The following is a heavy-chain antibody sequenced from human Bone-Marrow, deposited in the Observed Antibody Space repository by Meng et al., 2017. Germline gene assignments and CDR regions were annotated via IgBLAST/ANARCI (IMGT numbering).Heavy chain of an antibody. CDR3: ASYGIYY. J-gene: IGHJ4*02. D-gene: IGHD1-26*01. Sequence: VPGVGAGGGLVPPGGVLRLFGAASGFTVSGNSMSWVRQAPGKGLEWVSVIYSGGSTYYADSVKGRFTISRDNSKNTLYLQMNSLRAEDTAVYYCASYGIYYWGQGTLVTVSS. V-gene: IGHV3-66*02. CDR2: IYSGGST. CDR1: GFTVSGNS.